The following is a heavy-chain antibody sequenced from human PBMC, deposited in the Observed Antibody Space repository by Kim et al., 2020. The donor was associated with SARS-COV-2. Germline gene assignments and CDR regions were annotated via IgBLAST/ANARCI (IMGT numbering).Heavy chain of an antibody. Sequence: KGRFTISRDNSKNTLDLQMNSLRAEDTAVYYCAREWYSSSGSYYYYMDVWGKGTTVTVSS. V-gene: IGHV3-53*01. J-gene: IGHJ6*03. D-gene: IGHD6-6*01. CDR3: AREWYSSSGSYYYYMDV.